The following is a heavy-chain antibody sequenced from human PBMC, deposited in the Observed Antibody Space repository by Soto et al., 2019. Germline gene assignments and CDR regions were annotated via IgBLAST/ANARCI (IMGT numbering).Heavy chain of an antibody. J-gene: IGHJ6*03. V-gene: IGHV3-66*01. D-gene: IGHD3-3*01. CDR1: GFSVSSNY. Sequence: EVQLVESGGGLVQPGGSLRLSCAASGFSVSSNYMSWIRLAPEKGLEWVSVVYRSGDTNYADSVKGRFTISRDTSKNTLYLHMNSLRGDDTAVYYCAREAVFGLTMHYYHYMDVWGKGTTVTVSS. CDR2: VYRSGDT. CDR3: AREAVFGLTMHYYHYMDV.